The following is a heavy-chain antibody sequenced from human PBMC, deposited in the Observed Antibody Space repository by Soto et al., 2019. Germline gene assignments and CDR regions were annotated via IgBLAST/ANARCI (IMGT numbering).Heavy chain of an antibody. V-gene: IGHV3-11*01. CDR2: ISSSGSTI. Sequence: GGSLRLSCAASGFTFSDYYMSWIRQAPGKGLEWVSYISSSGSTIYYADSVKGRFTISRDNAKNSLYLQMNSLRAEDTAVYYCAVSIAVAGSRVRYFDYWGQGTLVTVSS. J-gene: IGHJ4*02. D-gene: IGHD6-19*01. CDR3: AVSIAVAGSRVRYFDY. CDR1: GFTFSDYY.